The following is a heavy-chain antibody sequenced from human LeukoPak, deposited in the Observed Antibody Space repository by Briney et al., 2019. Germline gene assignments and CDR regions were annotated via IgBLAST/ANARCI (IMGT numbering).Heavy chain of an antibody. J-gene: IGHJ3*02. Sequence: GGSLRLSCAASGFTFSSYWMSWVRQAPGKGLEWVANIKQDGSEKYYVDSVKARFTISRDNAKNSLYLQMNSLRAEDTAVYYCASGPGEDAFDIWGQGTMVTVSS. CDR1: GFTFSSYW. CDR3: ASGPGEDAFDI. D-gene: IGHD3-16*01. CDR2: IKQDGSEK. V-gene: IGHV3-7*01.